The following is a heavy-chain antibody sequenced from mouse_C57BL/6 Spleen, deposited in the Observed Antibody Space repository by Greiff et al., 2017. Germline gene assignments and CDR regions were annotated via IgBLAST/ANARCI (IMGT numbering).Heavy chain of an antibody. D-gene: IGHD2-5*01. J-gene: IGHJ3*01. CDR2: IDPSDSYT. CDR1: GYTFTSYW. Sequence: QVQLQQPGAELVKPGASVKLSCKASGYTFTSYWMQWVKQRPGQGLEWIGEIDPSDSYTNSNQKFKGKATLTVDTSSSTAYMQLSSLTSEDSAVYYCARGDYSNYSPFAYWGQGTLVTVSA. CDR3: ARGDYSNYSPFAY. V-gene: IGHV1-50*01.